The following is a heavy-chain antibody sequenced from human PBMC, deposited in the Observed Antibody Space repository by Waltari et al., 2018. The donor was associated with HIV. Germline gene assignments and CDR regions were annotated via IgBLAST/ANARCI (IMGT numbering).Heavy chain of an antibody. V-gene: IGHV1-3*01. CDR2: INAGNGNT. CDR3: ARDIPRMGIDY. D-gene: IGHD2-15*01. J-gene: IGHJ4*02. Sequence: QVQLVQSGAEVKKPGASVKVSCKASGYTFTTYALHCGRQAPAQRLEWMGWINAGNGNTKYSQKFQGRVTITRDTSASTAYMELSSLRSEDTAVYYCARDIPRMGIDYWGQGTLVTVSS. CDR1: GYTFTTYA.